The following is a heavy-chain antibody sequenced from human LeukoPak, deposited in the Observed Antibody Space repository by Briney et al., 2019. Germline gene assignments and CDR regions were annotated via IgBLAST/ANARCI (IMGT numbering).Heavy chain of an antibody. J-gene: IGHJ5*02. V-gene: IGHV3-33*06. CDR2: IWYDGSNK. CDR1: GFTFSSYG. CDR3: AKERSIAAARNWFDP. D-gene: IGHD6-13*01. Sequence: GGSLRLSCAASGFTFSSYGMHWVRQAPGKGLEWVAVIWYDGSNKYYADSVKGRFTISRDNSKNTLYLQMNSLRAEDTAVYYCAKERSIAAARNWFDPWGQGTLVTVSS.